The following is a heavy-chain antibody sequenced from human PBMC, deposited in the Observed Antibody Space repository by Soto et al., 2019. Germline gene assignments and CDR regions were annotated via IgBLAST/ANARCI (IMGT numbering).Heavy chain of an antibody. CDR2: IDYSGIT. CDR1: GGSIISGYYY. J-gene: IGHJ4*02. CDR3: ARVLSRSSSSWYPPYYFDY. D-gene: IGHD6-13*01. Sequence: SETLFLTCTVFGGSIISGYYYWSWIRQPPGKGLEWIGYIDYSGITYYNPSLKSRVTISVDTSKNQFSLKLSSVTAADTAVYYCARVLSRSSSSWYPPYYFDYWGQGTLVTVSS. V-gene: IGHV4-30-4*01.